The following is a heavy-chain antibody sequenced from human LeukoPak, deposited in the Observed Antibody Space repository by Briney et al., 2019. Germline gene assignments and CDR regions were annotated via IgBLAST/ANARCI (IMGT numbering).Heavy chain of an antibody. CDR1: GGSFSGYY. CDR2: IYYSGST. J-gene: IGHJ4*02. D-gene: IGHD6-19*01. Sequence: SETLSLTCAVYGGSFSGYYWSWIRQPPGKGLEWIGYIYYSGSTNYNPSLKSRVTISVDTSKNQFSLKLSSVTAADTAVYYCARQTSGWSFDYWGQGTLVTVSS. V-gene: IGHV4-59*08. CDR3: ARQTSGWSFDY.